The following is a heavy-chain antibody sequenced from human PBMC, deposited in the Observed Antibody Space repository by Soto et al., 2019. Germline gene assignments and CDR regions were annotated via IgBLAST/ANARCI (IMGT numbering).Heavy chain of an antibody. V-gene: IGHV3-30*18. D-gene: IGHD5-12*01. Sequence: ESGGGVVQPGRSLRLSCAASGFTFSSYGMHWVRQAPGKGLEWVAVISYDGSNKYYADSVKGRFTISRDNSKNTLYLQMNSLRAEDTAVYYCAKVPSGGYDPDAFDIWGQGTMVTVSS. J-gene: IGHJ3*02. CDR1: GFTFSSYG. CDR2: ISYDGSNK. CDR3: AKVPSGGYDPDAFDI.